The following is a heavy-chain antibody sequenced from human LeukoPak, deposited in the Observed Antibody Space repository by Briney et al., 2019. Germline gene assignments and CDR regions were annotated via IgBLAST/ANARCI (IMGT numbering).Heavy chain of an antibody. D-gene: IGHD2-2*01. Sequence: ASVKVSCKASGGTFSSYAISWLRQAPGQGLEWMGRIIPILGIANYAQKFQGRVTITADKSTSTAYMELSSLRSEDTAVYYCARALGDIVVVPAAPRAHYYYGMDVWGQGTTVTVSS. CDR3: ARALGDIVVVPAAPRAHYYYGMDV. J-gene: IGHJ6*02. CDR1: GGTFSSYA. CDR2: IIPILGIA. V-gene: IGHV1-69*04.